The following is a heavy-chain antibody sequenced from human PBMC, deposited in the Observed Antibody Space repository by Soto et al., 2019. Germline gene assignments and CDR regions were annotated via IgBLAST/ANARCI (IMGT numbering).Heavy chain of an antibody. CDR3: ARSFMVRGVNSFGY. CDR2: INPNSGGT. Sequence: PGASVKVSCKASGYTFTGYYMHWVRQAPGQGLEWMGWINPNSGGTNYAQKFQGRVTMTRDTSISTAYMELSRLRSDDTTVYYCARSFMVRGVNSFGYWGQGTLVTVSS. V-gene: IGHV1-2*02. CDR1: GYTFTGYY. D-gene: IGHD3-10*01. J-gene: IGHJ5*01.